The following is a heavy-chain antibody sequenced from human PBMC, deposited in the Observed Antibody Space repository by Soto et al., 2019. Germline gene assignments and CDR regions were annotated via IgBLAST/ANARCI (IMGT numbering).Heavy chain of an antibody. J-gene: IGHJ6*02. CDR2: ISAYNGNT. CDR3: ARNFPYYDSSGYHTGDYYYYGMDV. Sequence: VASVKVSCKASGYTFTSYGISWVRQAPGQGLEWMGWISAYNGNTNYAQKLQGRVTMTTDTSTSTAYMELRSLRSDDTAVYYCARNFPYYDSSGYHTGDYYYYGMDVWGQGTKVTVSS. D-gene: IGHD3-22*01. V-gene: IGHV1-18*04. CDR1: GYTFTSYG.